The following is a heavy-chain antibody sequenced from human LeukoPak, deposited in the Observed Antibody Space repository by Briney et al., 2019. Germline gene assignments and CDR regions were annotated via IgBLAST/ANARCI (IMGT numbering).Heavy chain of an antibody. D-gene: IGHD3-9*01. CDR3: ARVRYDTLTGYYFIGQYYYYGMDV. J-gene: IGHJ6*02. V-gene: IGHV3-21*01. CDR2: ISSSSSYI. CDR1: GFTFSSYS. Sequence: GGSLRLSCAASGFTFSSYSMNWVRQAPGKGLEWVSSISSSSSYIYYADSVKGRFTISRDNAKNSLYLQMNSLRAEDTAVYYCARVRYDTLTGYYFIGQYYYYGMDVWGQGTTVTVSS.